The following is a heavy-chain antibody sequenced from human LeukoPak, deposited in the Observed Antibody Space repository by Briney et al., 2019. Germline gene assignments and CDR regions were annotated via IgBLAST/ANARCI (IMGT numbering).Heavy chain of an antibody. CDR3: ARGRGSWYGVYFDY. V-gene: IGHV3-48*04. CDR1: GFTFSSYS. J-gene: IGHJ4*02. CDR2: ISSSSSTI. Sequence: GGSLRLSCAASGFTFSSYSMNWVRQAPGQGLEWVSYISSSSSTIYYADSVKGRFTISRDNAKISLYLQMNSLRAEDTAVYYCARGRGSWYGVYFDYWGQGALVTVSS. D-gene: IGHD6-13*01.